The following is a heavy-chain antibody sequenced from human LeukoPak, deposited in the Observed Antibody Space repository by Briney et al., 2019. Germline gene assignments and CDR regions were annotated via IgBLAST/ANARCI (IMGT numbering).Heavy chain of an antibody. J-gene: IGHJ4*02. V-gene: IGHV3-21*04. CDR1: GFTFSSYS. CDR3: AKDRATYYYGSGSYPL. D-gene: IGHD3-10*01. Sequence: GGSLRLSCAASGFTFSSYSLNWVRQAPGKGLEGVSSISRSSSYIYYADSAKGRLTISRDNSKNSLYLQMNSLRAEDTAVYCCAKDRATYYYGSGSYPLWGQGTLVTVSS. CDR2: ISRSSSYI.